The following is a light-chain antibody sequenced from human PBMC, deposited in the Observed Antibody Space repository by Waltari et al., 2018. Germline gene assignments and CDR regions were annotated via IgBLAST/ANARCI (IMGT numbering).Light chain of an antibody. CDR1: QSVSSY. Sequence: EIVLTQSPATLSLSPGERATLSCRASQSVSSYLAWYQQKAGQAPRLLIHDASNRATGIPARFSGSGSGTDFTLTISSLEPEDFAVYYCQQRSNRPLTFGGGTKVEIK. CDR2: DAS. J-gene: IGKJ4*01. V-gene: IGKV3-11*01. CDR3: QQRSNRPLT.